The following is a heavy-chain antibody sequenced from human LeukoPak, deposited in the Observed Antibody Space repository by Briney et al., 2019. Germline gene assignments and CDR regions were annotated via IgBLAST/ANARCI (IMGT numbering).Heavy chain of an antibody. J-gene: IGHJ4*02. CDR2: ISYDGSNK. Sequence: GGSLRLSCAASGFTFSSHGMHWLRQAPGKGLEWVAVISYDGSNKYYADSVKGRFTISRDHSKSTLYLQMNSLRAEDTAVYYCAKGWFGEPLDYWGQGTLVTVSS. V-gene: IGHV3-30*18. CDR3: AKGWFGEPLDY. CDR1: GFTFSSHG. D-gene: IGHD3-10*01.